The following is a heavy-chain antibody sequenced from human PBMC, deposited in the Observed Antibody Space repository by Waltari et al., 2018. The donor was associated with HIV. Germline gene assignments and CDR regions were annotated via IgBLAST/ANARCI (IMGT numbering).Heavy chain of an antibody. CDR3: ARVFRGTVNYFDSRLGH. CDR2: INPTSGGT. D-gene: IGHD3-22*01. V-gene: IGHV1-2*02. Sequence: QVQLVQSGAEVKKPGASVKVSCKASGYTFSDYYMHWVRQALGQGLEWLGWINPTSGGTRYAEKFQGRVTMTRDTSISTAYMELSRLRFDDTAVYYCARVFRGTVNYFDSRLGHWGQGTLVTVSS. J-gene: IGHJ5*02. CDR1: GYTFSDYY.